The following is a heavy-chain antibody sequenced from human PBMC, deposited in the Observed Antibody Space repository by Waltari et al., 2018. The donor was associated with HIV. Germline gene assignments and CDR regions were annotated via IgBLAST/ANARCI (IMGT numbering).Heavy chain of an antibody. Sequence: QLQLQESGPGLVKPSETLSLICTVSGCSISSSSYYWGWIRQPPGKGLEWIGSIYYSGSTNYNPSLKSRVTISVDTSKNQFSLKLSSVTAADTAVYYCARPYSSSWYYFDYWGQGTLVTVSS. CDR3: ARPYSSSWYYFDY. CDR2: IYYSGST. CDR1: GCSISSSSYY. J-gene: IGHJ4*02. V-gene: IGHV4-39*01. D-gene: IGHD6-13*01.